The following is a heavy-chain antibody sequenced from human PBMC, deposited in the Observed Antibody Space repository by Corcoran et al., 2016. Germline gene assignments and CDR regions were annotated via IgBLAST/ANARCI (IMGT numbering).Heavy chain of an antibody. CDR1: GYTFIDNW. CDR3: ARDRTPRDWAQFEH. J-gene: IGHJ4*02. CDR2: FNPGGFGT. V-gene: IGHV1-46*01. D-gene: IGHD3-9*01. Sequence: QVQLVQSGAEVQNPGASVKVSCKTSGYTFIDNWIHWVRQAPGTGLEWVGIFNPGGFGTTYAQQFQGRVTMTGDTSTGTVYMELTSLRSEDTAVYYCARDRTPRDWAQFEHWGQGTLITVSS.